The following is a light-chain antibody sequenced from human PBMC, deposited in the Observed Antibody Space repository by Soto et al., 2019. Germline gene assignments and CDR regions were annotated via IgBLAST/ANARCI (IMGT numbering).Light chain of an antibody. V-gene: IGKV3-15*01. CDR2: GAS. CDR1: QSVSSN. CDR3: QQYNNWPPRT. J-gene: IGKJ4*01. Sequence: EIVMTQSPATLSVSPGERATLSCRASQSVSSNLAWYQQKPGQAPRLLIYGASTRATGISARFSGSGSGTEFPLTISSLQSEDFAVYYCQQYNNWPPRTFGGGTKVEIK.